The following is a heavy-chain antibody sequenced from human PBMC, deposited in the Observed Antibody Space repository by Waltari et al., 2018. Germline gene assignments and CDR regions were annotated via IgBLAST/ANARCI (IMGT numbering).Heavy chain of an antibody. J-gene: IGHJ4*02. CDR2: VNPDTGNA. Sequence: QVLLVQSGAEVKKLGASVKVSCKASGYIFTHYYLHWVRQARGQGPEWMGWVNPDTGNANYAPNFRGRVTMTWDTTINTAFMDLSGLKSDDTAVYYCARDRTTMAARPGDYWGQGTLVTVSS. V-gene: IGHV1-2*02. CDR3: ARDRTTMAARPGDY. D-gene: IGHD6-6*01. CDR1: GYIFTHYY.